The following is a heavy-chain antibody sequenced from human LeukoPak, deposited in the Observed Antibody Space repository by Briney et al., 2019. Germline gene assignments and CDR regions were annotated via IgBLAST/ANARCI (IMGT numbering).Heavy chain of an antibody. J-gene: IGHJ5*02. CDR1: GGSISSYY. CDR3: ARLYYDFWSGYYFYWFDP. CDR2: IYYSGST. D-gene: IGHD3-3*01. Sequence: SETLSLTCTVSGGSISSYYWSWIRQPPGKGLEWIGYIYYSGSTNYNPSLKSRVTISVDTSKNLFSLKLSSVTAADTAVYYCARLYYDFWSGYYFYWFDPWGQGTLVTVSS. V-gene: IGHV4-59*01.